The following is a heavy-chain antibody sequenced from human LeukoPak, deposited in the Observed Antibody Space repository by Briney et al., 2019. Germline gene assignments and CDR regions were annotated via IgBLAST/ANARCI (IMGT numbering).Heavy chain of an antibody. D-gene: IGHD3-10*01. CDR3: ARGNPTNYGSGSYSAPDFDY. CDR2: INPSSGGT. CDR1: GYTFTGYF. Sequence: ASVKVSCKASGYTFTGYFMYWVRQAPGQGLEWMGWINPSSGGTNFAQRFQGRVSMTRDTSISTAYMGLSRLRSDDTAVYYCARGNPTNYGSGSYSAPDFDYWGQGTLVTVSS. V-gene: IGHV1-2*02. J-gene: IGHJ4*02.